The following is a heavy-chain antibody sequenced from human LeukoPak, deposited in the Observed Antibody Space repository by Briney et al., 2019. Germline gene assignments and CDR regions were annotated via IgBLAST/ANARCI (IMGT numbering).Heavy chain of an antibody. D-gene: IGHD1/OR15-1a*01. V-gene: IGHV3-53*01. J-gene: IGHJ3*02. CDR3: ARDRGWDVTGTNDAFDI. CDR2: IYSGGST. CDR1: GFTVSSNY. Sequence: PGGSLRLSCAASGFTVSSNYMSWVRQAPGKGLEWVSVIYSGGSTCYADSVKGRFTISRDNSKNTLYLQMNSLRAEDTAVYYCARDRGWDVTGTNDAFDIWGQGTMVTVSS.